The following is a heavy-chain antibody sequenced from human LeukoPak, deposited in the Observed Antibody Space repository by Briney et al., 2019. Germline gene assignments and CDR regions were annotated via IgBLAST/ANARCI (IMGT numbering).Heavy chain of an antibody. CDR1: GFTFSSYS. V-gene: IGHV3-21*01. D-gene: IGHD3-10*01. CDR2: ISSSSYI. Sequence: GGSLRPSCAASGFTFSSYSMNWVRQAPGKGLEWVSSISSSSYIYYADSVKGRFTISRDNAKNSLYLQMNSLRAEDTAVYYCARDRVAGGAFDIWGQGTMVTVSS. J-gene: IGHJ3*02. CDR3: ARDRVAGGAFDI.